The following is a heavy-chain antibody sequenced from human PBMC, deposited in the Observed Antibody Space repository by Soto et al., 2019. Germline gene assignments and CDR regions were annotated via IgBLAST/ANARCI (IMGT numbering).Heavy chain of an antibody. Sequence: QVQLVESGGGVVQPGRSLRLSCAASGFTFSTYGIHWVRQAPGKGLEWVAFIWFDGSEKYYADSVKGRFTISRDNSKNTLYLQINTLRAEDSAVYYCARDVGGGISRRSYYYYYGMDVWGQGTAVTVSS. J-gene: IGHJ6*02. CDR1: GFTFSTYG. CDR2: IWFDGSEK. CDR3: ARDVGGGISRRSYYYYYGMDV. D-gene: IGHD1-26*01. V-gene: IGHV3-33*01.